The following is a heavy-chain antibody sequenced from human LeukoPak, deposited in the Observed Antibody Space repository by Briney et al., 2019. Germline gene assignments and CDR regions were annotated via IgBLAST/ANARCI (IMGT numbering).Heavy chain of an antibody. CDR3: AKLSSNDRVRDY. CDR2: ISWNSGSI. Sequence: GRSLRLSCAASGFTFDDYAMHWVRHAPGKGLEWVSGISWNSGSIGYADSVKGRFTISRDNAKNSLYLQMNSLRAEDTALYYCAKLSSNDRVRDYWGQGTLVTVSS. D-gene: IGHD4-11*01. CDR1: GFTFDDYA. J-gene: IGHJ4*02. V-gene: IGHV3-9*01.